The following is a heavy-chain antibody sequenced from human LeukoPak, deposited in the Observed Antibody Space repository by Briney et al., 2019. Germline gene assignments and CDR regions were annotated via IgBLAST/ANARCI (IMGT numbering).Heavy chain of an antibody. CDR1: GFTFSSYG. CDR2: ISYDGSNK. J-gene: IGHJ4*02. D-gene: IGHD6-13*01. Sequence: GGSPRLSCAASGFTFSSYGMQWVRQAPGKGLEWVAVISYDGSNKYYADSVKGRFTISRDNSKNTLHLQMNSLRAEDTAVYYCAKDGTSVATAGSHFDCWGQGTLVTVSS. CDR3: AKDGTSVATAGSHFDC. V-gene: IGHV3-30*18.